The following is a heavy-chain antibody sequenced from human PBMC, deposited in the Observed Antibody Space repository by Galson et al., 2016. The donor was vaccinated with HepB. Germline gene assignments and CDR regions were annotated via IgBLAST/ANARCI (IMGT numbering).Heavy chain of an antibody. CDR2: ISVRGGIN. J-gene: IGHJ6*03. V-gene: IGHV3-23*01. Sequence: SPRLSCAASGFTFSKYPMRWVRQAPGKGQEWVSTISVRGGINDYPDSGHGRVTIPRDTSKNTLYLQMNSLTAEDTAVYYSARGDNPDYGDYASAHYYMDVWGKGTTVTVSS. CDR3: ARGDNPDYGDYASAHYYMDV. CDR1: GFTFSKYP. D-gene: IGHD4-17*01.